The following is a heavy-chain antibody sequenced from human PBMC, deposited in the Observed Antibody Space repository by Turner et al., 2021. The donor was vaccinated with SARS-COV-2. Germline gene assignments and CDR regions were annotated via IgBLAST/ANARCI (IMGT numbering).Heavy chain of an antibody. CDR3: ARDLNGGRGP. J-gene: IGHJ5*02. Sequence: EVQPVESGGGLVQPGGSLRLSCAASRFTDRSNYMSWVRQAPGKGLVWVSVIYSGDSTFYADSVKGRFTISRDSSKNSLYLQMNSLRTEDTAVYYCARDLNGGRGPWGQGTLVTVSS. CDR2: IYSGDST. CDR1: RFTDRSNY. D-gene: IGHD1-1*01. V-gene: IGHV3-66*02.